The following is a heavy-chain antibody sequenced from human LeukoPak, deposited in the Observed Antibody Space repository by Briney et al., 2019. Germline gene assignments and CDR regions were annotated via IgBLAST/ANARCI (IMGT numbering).Heavy chain of an antibody. CDR3: ARIPLGYSGAYYFDY. J-gene: IGHJ4*02. V-gene: IGHV1-69*05. D-gene: IGHD5-12*01. Sequence: ASVKVSCKASGGTFSSYAISWVRQAPGQGLEWMGGIIPIFGTANYAQKFQGRVTITTDESTSTAYMELSSLRSEDTAVYYCARIPLGYSGAYYFDYWGQGTLVTVSP. CDR2: IIPIFGTA. CDR1: GGTFSSYA.